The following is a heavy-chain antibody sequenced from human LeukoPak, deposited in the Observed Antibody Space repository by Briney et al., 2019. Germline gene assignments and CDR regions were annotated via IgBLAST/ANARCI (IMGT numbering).Heavy chain of an antibody. V-gene: IGHV3-21*01. D-gene: IGHD3-3*01. CDR3: ARDDDEDDTFDI. Sequence: PGGSLRLSCATSEFLFSRHTMHWVRQAPGKGLEWVSSISSSSTYIHYADSLKGRFTISRENAKKSLYLQMNSLRAEDTALYYCARDDDEDDTFDIWGQGTMVAVSS. CDR2: ISSSSTYI. CDR1: EFLFSRHT. J-gene: IGHJ3*02.